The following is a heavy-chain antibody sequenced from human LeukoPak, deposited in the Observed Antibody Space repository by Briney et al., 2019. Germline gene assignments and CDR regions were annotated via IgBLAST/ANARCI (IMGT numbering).Heavy chain of an antibody. CDR2: ISYDGSNK. J-gene: IGHJ5*02. Sequence: PGGSLRLSCAASGFTFSSYGMHWVRQAPGKGLEWVAVISYDGSNKYYADSVKGRFTISRDNSKNTLYLQMNSLRAEDTAVYYCARDPSPSGSYYIAGYWFDPWGQGTLVTVSS. D-gene: IGHD3-10*01. CDR1: GFTFSSYG. V-gene: IGHV3-30*03. CDR3: ARDPSPSGSYYIAGYWFDP.